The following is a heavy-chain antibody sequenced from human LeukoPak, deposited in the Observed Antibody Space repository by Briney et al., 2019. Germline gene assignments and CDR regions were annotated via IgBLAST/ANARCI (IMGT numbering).Heavy chain of an antibody. J-gene: IGHJ5*02. CDR3: ARDKGENWSDP. CDR1: GYTFTGYY. CDR2: IIPNSGDT. Sequence: GASVKVSCKASGYTFTGYYMHWVRQAPGQGLEWMGWIIPNSGDTNYAQRFQGTVTMTRDTSISTAYLELTRLRSDDTAVYYCARDKGENWSDPWGQGTLVTVSS. V-gene: IGHV1-2*02.